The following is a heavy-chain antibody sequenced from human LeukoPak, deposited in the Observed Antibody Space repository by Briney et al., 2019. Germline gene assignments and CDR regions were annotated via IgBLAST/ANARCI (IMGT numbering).Heavy chain of an antibody. CDR3: ARGDGYNYFGY. J-gene: IGHJ4*02. V-gene: IGHV3-53*01. CDR1: GFTVSSNY. Sequence: GGSLRLSCAASGFTVSSNYMSWVRQAPGKGLEWVSVIYVGGSTYYADSVKGRFTISRDSSKNTLSLQMNSLRAEDTAVYYCARGDGYNYFGYWGQGTLATVSS. CDR2: IYVGGST. D-gene: IGHD5-24*01.